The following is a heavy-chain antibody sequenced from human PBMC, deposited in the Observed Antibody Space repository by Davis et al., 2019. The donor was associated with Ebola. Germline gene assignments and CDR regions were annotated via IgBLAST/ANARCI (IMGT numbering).Heavy chain of an antibody. D-gene: IGHD5-18*01. J-gene: IGHJ4*02. Sequence: GGSLRLSCAASGFTFSSYAMRWVRQAPGKGLEWVSAISGSGGSTYYADSVKGRFTISRDNSKNTLYLQMNSLRAEDTAVYYCAKGGLKYSYGYYFDYWGQGTLVTVSS. V-gene: IGHV3-23*01. CDR3: AKGGLKYSYGYYFDY. CDR1: GFTFSSYA. CDR2: ISGSGGST.